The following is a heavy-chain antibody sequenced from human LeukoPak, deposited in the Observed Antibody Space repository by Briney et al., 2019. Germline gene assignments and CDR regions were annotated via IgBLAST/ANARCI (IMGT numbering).Heavy chain of an antibody. D-gene: IGHD3-22*01. CDR2: IGTAGDT. CDR1: GFTFSSYD. Sequence: GSLRLSCAASGFTFSSYDMHWVRHATGKGLECVSAIGTAGDTYYPGSVKGRFTISRENAKNSLYLQTSSLRAGDTAVYYCARGDSSGAFDVWGQGTMVTVSS. V-gene: IGHV3-13*01. J-gene: IGHJ3*01. CDR3: ARGDSSGAFDV.